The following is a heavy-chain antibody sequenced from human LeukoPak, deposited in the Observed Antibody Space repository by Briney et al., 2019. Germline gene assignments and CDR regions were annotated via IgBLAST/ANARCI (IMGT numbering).Heavy chain of an antibody. CDR3: AREGRYCSSASCYSGVESWFDP. Sequence: SQTLSLTCTVSGGSISSGGYYWSWIRQHPGKGLEWLGYIYYSGSTYYNPSLKSRVTISVDTSKDQFSLKLRSVTAADTAVYYCAREGRYCSSASCYSGVESWFDPWGQGTLVTVSS. D-gene: IGHD2-2*01. V-gene: IGHV4-31*03. CDR1: GGSISSGGYY. CDR2: IYYSGST. J-gene: IGHJ5*02.